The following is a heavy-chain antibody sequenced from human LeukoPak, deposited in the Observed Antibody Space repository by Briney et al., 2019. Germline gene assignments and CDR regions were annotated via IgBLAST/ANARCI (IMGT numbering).Heavy chain of an antibody. V-gene: IGHV1-8*02. Sequence: ASVKVSCKASGYTFTGYYMHWVRQATGQGLEWMGWMNPNSGNTGYAQKFQGRVTMTRNTSISTAYMELSSLRSEDTAVYYCARDNVLASGYYLRFDYWGQGTLVTVSS. CDR2: MNPNSGNT. CDR3: ARDNVLASGYYLRFDY. CDR1: GYTFTGYY. J-gene: IGHJ4*02. D-gene: IGHD3-22*01.